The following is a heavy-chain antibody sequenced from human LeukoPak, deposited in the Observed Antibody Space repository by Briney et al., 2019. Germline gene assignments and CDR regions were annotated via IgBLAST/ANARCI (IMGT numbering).Heavy chain of an antibody. Sequence: GGSLRLSCAASGFTFSSYEMNWVPQAPGKGLEWVSHISSSGNTIYYTDSVKGRFTISRDNSKNLLYLQMNSLKAEDTAIYYCARTVARIGYWGQGTLVAVSS. CDR1: GFTFSSYE. V-gene: IGHV3-48*03. J-gene: IGHJ4*02. CDR2: ISSSGNTI. D-gene: IGHD4-23*01. CDR3: ARTVARIGY.